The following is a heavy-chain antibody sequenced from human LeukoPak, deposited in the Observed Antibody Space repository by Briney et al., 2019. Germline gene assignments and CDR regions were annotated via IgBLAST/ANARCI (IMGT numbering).Heavy chain of an antibody. J-gene: IGHJ4*02. V-gene: IGHV3-49*04. D-gene: IGHD6-13*01. CDR3: TRFGRYSSSPLTFAY. CDR2: IRRNAYGGTT. CDR1: GFTFGDYA. Sequence: GGSLRLSCTASGFTFGDYAMSWAPQAQGKGVEGFSFIRRNAYGGTTEYAASVKGRFTISRHDFNSIADLQMNSLKTEDTAVYYCTRFGRYSSSPLTFAYWGQGTLVTVSS.